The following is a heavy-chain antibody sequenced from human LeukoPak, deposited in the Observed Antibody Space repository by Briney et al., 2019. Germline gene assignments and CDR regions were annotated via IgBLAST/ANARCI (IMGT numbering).Heavy chain of an antibody. V-gene: IGHV4-38-2*02. J-gene: IGHJ5*02. Sequence: SETLSLTCTVSGYSISSGYYWGWIRQPPGKGLEWIGSIYHSGSTYYNPSLKSRVTISVDTSKNQFSLKLSSVTAADTAVYYCARDVVSKVREMATIYWFDPWGQGTLVTVSS. CDR2: IYHSGST. CDR1: GYSISSGYY. CDR3: ARDVVSKVREMATIYWFDP. D-gene: IGHD5-24*01.